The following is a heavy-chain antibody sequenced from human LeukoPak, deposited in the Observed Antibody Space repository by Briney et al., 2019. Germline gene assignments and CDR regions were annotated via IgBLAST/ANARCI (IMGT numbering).Heavy chain of an antibody. D-gene: IGHD6-19*01. CDR1: GFTFSSYE. Sequence: GGSLRLSCAASGFTFSSYEMNWGRQAAGKGLEWVSYISSSASTIYYADSVKGRFTISRDNAKNSLYLQMNSLRAEDTAVYYCARDSNWQWLVQYSYYYGMDVWGQGTTVTVSS. J-gene: IGHJ6*02. CDR2: ISSSASTI. V-gene: IGHV3-48*03. CDR3: ARDSNWQWLVQYSYYYGMDV.